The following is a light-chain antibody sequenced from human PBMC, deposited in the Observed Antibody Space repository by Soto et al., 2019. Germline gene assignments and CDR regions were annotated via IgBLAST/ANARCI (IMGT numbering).Light chain of an antibody. CDR3: QQHGTSPIT. Sequence: VVYLSPAALSVPTGERDTLSCRASQSVSSNLAWYQQKPGQAPRLLIYGASTRATGIPDRFSGSGSGTDFTLTISRLEPDDFAVYYCQQHGTSPITFGQGARLEIK. J-gene: IGKJ5*01. V-gene: IGKV3-20*01. CDR1: QSVSSN. CDR2: GAS.